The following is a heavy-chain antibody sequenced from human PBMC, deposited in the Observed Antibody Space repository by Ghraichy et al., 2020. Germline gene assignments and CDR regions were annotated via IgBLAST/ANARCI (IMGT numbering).Heavy chain of an antibody. CDR1: GFTFSSYA. V-gene: IGHV3-23*01. J-gene: IGHJ4*02. D-gene: IGHD1-26*01. Sequence: GESLNISCAASGFTFSSYAMSWVRQAPGKGLEWVSAISGSGGSTYYADSVKGRFTISRDNSKNTLYLQMNSLRAEDTAVYYCAKDPSGSYYWGQGTLVTVSS. CDR3: AKDPSGSYY. CDR2: ISGSGGST.